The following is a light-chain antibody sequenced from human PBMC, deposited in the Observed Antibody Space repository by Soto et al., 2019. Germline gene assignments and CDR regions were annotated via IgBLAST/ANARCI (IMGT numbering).Light chain of an antibody. V-gene: IGLV3-1*01. CDR2: XXX. CDR3: QAWDSSTDVV. CDR1: KLGDKY. Sequence: SYELTQPPSVSVSPGQTASITCSGDKLGDKYTCWYQQKPGQSPVLVIXXXXXXPSXXXXXXXXXXSGNTATLTISGTQAXXXXXXXCQAWDSSTDVVFGGGTKLTVL. J-gene: IGLJ2*01.